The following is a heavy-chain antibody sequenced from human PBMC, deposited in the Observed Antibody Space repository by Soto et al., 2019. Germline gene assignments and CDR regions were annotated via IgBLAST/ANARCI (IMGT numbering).Heavy chain of an antibody. CDR1: GFTFSDYT. CDR3: VKSYFDSDVCRRLDS. CDR2: INAGGDKT. J-gene: IGHJ4*02. Sequence: GGSLRLSCAASGFTFSDYTMLWVRQAPGQGLKWVSSINAGGDKTSYTDSVKGRFTISRDNSRDTLYLQMNSLRAEDTAIYYCVKSYFDSDVCRRLDSCGQGTPVTVS. V-gene: IGHV3-23*01. D-gene: IGHD3-9*01.